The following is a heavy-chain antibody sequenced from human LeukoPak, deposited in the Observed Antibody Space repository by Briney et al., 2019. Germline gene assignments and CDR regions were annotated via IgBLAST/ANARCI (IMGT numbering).Heavy chain of an antibody. Sequence: PGGSLRLTCAASGFTFSSYWMNWVRQAPGKGLEWVASTNQDGSENRYVDSVKGRFTISRDNGKNSLYLQMDSLRAEDTAVYYCARLVGWVLFDSWGRGTLVTVSS. CDR2: TNQDGSEN. CDR1: GFTFSSYW. J-gene: IGHJ5*01. D-gene: IGHD6-6*01. V-gene: IGHV3-7*03. CDR3: ARLVGWVLFDS.